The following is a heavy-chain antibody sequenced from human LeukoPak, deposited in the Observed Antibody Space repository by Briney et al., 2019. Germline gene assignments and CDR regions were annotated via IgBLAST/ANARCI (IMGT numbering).Heavy chain of an antibody. CDR1: GGSISNYY. J-gene: IGHJ4*02. CDR2: IYYSGST. D-gene: IGHD2-21*02. Sequence: SETLSLTCTVSGGSISNYYWSWIRQPPGKGLEWIGYIYYSGSTNYNPPLKSRVTIPMDRSKNQFSLRLTSLTAADTAVYYCVSAYCGGDCYHSLLTNWGQGIPVTVSS. V-gene: IGHV4-59*12. CDR3: VSAYCGGDCYHSLLTN.